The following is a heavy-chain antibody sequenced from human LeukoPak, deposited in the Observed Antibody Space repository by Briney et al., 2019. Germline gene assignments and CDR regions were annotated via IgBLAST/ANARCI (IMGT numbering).Heavy chain of an antibody. CDR3: AGPNFYSLDV. Sequence: SETLSLTCTVSGSSVSGSGYYWAWIRQPQGKGLEWLGNIHYSGTTYYNPSLKSRVTMSVDTSKNQFSLKLSSVTAADTAVYYCAGPNFYSLDVWGKGTTVAVSS. CDR2: IHYSGTT. J-gene: IGHJ6*04. CDR1: GSSVSGSGYY. V-gene: IGHV4-39*01. D-gene: IGHD2-21*02.